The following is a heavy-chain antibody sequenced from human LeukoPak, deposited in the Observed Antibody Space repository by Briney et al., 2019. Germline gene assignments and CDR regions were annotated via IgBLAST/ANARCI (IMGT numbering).Heavy chain of an antibody. CDR3: ARGRVVPAAIRGYYYYMDV. CDR1: GYTFTSYD. J-gene: IGHJ6*03. CDR2: MNPNSGNT. D-gene: IGHD2-2*02. Sequence: ASVKVSCKASGYTFTSYDINWVRQATGQGLEWMGWMNPNSGNTGYAQKFQGRVTITRNTSISTAYMELSSLRSEDTAVYYCARGRVVPAAIRGYYYYMDVWGKGTTVTVSS. V-gene: IGHV1-8*03.